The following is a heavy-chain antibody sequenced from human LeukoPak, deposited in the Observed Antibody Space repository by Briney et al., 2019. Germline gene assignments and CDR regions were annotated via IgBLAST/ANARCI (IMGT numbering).Heavy chain of an antibody. D-gene: IGHD6-6*01. CDR3: ATGGYYSSSFDY. J-gene: IGHJ4*02. V-gene: IGHV1-69*05. Sequence: GASVKVSCKASGGTFSSYAISWVRQAPGQGLEWMGGIIPIFGTANYAQKFQGRVTITTDESTSTAYMELSSLRSEDTAVYYCATGGYYSSSFDYWGQGTLVTVSS. CDR1: GGTFSSYA. CDR2: IIPIFGTA.